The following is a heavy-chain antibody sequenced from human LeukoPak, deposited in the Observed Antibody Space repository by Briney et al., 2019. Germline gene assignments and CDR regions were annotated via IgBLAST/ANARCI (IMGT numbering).Heavy chain of an antibody. CDR3: TRDSGTYNWFDP. CDR1: GFTFSGSA. J-gene: IGHJ5*02. V-gene: IGHV3-73*01. D-gene: IGHD1-26*01. Sequence: GGSLRLSCAASGFTFSGSAIHWVRQSSGKGLEWVGQIDKKDKGYATATAYAASVQGRFTISRVDSINTAYLQMKSLKTEDTALYYCTRDSGTYNWFDPWGQGTLVTVSS. CDR2: IDKKDKGYATAT.